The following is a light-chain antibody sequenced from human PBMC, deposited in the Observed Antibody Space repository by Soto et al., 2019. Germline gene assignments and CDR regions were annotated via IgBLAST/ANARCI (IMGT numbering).Light chain of an antibody. J-gene: IGKJ4*01. V-gene: IGKV3-20*01. Sequence: EIVLTQSPGTLSLPPGERATLSCRGSQSVSRSYLAWYQQKPGQAPRVLIYGASSRATGIPDRFSGSGSGTDFTLTISRLEPEDFAVYYCQQLGTFGGGTKVDIK. CDR2: GAS. CDR3: QQLGT. CDR1: QSVSRSY.